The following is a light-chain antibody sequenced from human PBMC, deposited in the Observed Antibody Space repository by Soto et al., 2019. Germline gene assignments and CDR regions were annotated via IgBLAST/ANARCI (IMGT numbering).Light chain of an antibody. V-gene: IGLV2-23*03. CDR1: SSDVGSYNL. CDR2: EGS. Sequence: QSVLTQPASVSGSPGQSITISCTGTSSDVGSYNLVSWYQHHPGKAPKLMIYEGSKRPSGVSNRFSGSKSGNTASLTISGLQAEDEADYYCRSYAGSSTFTVFGGGTQLTVL. J-gene: IGLJ3*02. CDR3: RSYAGSSTFTV.